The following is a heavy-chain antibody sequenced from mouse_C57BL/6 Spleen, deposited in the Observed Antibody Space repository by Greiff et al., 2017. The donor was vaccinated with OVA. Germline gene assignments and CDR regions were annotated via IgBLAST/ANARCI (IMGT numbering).Heavy chain of an antibody. CDR3: AIPYYGTWFAY. CDR1: GYTFTSYW. V-gene: IGHV1-74*01. Sequence: QVQLQQPGAELVKPGASVKVSCKASGYTFTSYWMHWVKQRPGQGLEWIGRIHPSDSATNYNQEFKGKATLTVDKTASTSYMQLSSLTSEDSSVYYCAIPYYGTWFAYWGQGTLVTVSA. CDR2: IHPSDSAT. J-gene: IGHJ3*01. D-gene: IGHD2-10*01.